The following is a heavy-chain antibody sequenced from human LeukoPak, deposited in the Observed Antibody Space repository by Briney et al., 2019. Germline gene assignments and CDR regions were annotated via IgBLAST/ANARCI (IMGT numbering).Heavy chain of an antibody. Sequence: ASVKVSCKASGYTFTSYGISWVRQAPGLGLEWMGWISAYNGNTNYAQKLQGRVTMTTDTSTSTAYMELRSLRSDDTAVYYCARGYYYYDILTGHDYWGQGTLVTVSS. CDR3: ARGYYYYDILTGHDY. CDR2: ISAYNGNT. CDR1: GYTFTSYG. V-gene: IGHV1-18*01. J-gene: IGHJ4*02. D-gene: IGHD3-9*01.